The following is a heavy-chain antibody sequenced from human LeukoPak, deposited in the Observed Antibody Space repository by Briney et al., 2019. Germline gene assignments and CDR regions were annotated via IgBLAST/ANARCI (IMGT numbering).Heavy chain of an antibody. CDR1: GFTFSSYA. CDR3: AREFPLNYYDSRALGAFDI. Sequence: GFLRLSCAASGFTFSSYAMHWVRQAPGKGLEWVAVISYDGSNKYYADSVKGRFTISRDNSKNTLYLQMNSLRAEDTAVYYCAREFPLNYYDSRALGAFDIWGQGTMVTVSS. J-gene: IGHJ3*02. D-gene: IGHD3-22*01. V-gene: IGHV3-30-3*01. CDR2: ISYDGSNK.